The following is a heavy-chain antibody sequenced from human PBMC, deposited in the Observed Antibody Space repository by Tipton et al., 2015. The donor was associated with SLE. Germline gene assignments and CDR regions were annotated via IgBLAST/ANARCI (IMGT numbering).Heavy chain of an antibody. J-gene: IGHJ4*02. CDR1: GGSISRYY. V-gene: IGHV4-59*12. Sequence: TLSLTCTVSGGSISRYYWSWIRQPPGEGLEWIGYVYYSGSTKYNPSLKSQVTISIDTSKNQFSLKLSSVTAADTAVYYCARDVGGYNTGWFPYYFDYWGQGTLVTVSS. D-gene: IGHD2-8*02. CDR3: ARDVGGYNTGWFPYYFDY. CDR2: VYYSGST.